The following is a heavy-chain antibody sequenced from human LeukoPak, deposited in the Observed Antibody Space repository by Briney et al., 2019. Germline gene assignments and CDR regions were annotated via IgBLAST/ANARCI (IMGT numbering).Heavy chain of an antibody. CDR1: AFPLRAYS. Sequence: GGSLRLSCAASAFPLRAYSMHWVRQAPGKGLEWVSSISIDGRYIYYADSVKGRFTISSDNAKNSLHLQMNSLRAEDTAVYYCARGNAPLPFDYWGQGTLVTVSS. D-gene: IGHD2-2*01. CDR3: ARGNAPLPFDY. J-gene: IGHJ4*02. V-gene: IGHV3-21*01. CDR2: ISIDGRYI.